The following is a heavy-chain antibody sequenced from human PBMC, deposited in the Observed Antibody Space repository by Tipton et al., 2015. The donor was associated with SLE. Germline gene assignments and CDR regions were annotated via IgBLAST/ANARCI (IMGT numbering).Heavy chain of an antibody. CDR1: GFTFSSYE. CDR2: ISSSGSTI. V-gene: IGHV3-48*03. D-gene: IGHD6-6*01. Sequence: GSLRLSCAASGFTFSSYEMNWVRQAPGKGLEWVSYISSSGSTIYYADSVKGRFTISRDNAKNSLYLQMNSLRAEDTAVYYCARESSSAYYYYYFMDVWGEGTTVTVSS. J-gene: IGHJ6*03. CDR3: ARESSSAYYYYYFMDV.